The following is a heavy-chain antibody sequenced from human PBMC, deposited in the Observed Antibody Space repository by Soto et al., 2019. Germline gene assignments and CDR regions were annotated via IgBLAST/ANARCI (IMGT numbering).Heavy chain of an antibody. V-gene: IGHV3-30-3*01. CDR1: GFTFSSYA. D-gene: IGHD2-2*01. J-gene: IGHJ4*02. CDR2: ISYDGSNK. Sequence: HPGGSLRLSCAASGFTFSSYAMHWVRQAPGKGLEWVAVISYDGSNKYYADSVKGRFTISRDNSKNTLYLQMNSLRAEDTAVYYCARDSQVPATAISMFSVSGTPQYYFDYWGQGTLVTVSS. CDR3: ARDSQVPATAISMFSVSGTPQYYFDY.